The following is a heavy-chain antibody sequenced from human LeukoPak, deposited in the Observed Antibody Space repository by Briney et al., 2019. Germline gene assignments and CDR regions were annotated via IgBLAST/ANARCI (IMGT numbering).Heavy chain of an antibody. Sequence: GGSLRLSCAGSGFTFRSYAMSWVRQAPGKGLEWVSAISGSGGSTYYADSVKGRFTISRDNSKNTLYLQMNSLRAEDTAVYYCAHDWEASGSYGAYYFDYWGQGTLVTVSS. J-gene: IGHJ4*02. V-gene: IGHV3-23*01. CDR1: GFTFRSYA. CDR2: ISGSGGST. D-gene: IGHD1-26*01. CDR3: AHDWEASGSYGAYYFDY.